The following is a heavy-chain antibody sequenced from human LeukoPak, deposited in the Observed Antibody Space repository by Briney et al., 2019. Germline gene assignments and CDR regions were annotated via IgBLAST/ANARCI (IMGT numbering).Heavy chain of an antibody. CDR1: GYSFTSYW. J-gene: IGHJ5*02. CDR2: IYPGDSDT. D-gene: IGHD5-18*01. V-gene: IGHV5-51*01. CDR3: AGRDGVLRGDTSWFDP. Sequence: GESLKISCKGSGYSFTSYWIGWVRQMPGKGLEWMGIIYPGDSDTRYSPSFQGQVTISADKSISTAYLQWSSLKASDTAMYYCAGRDGVLRGDTSWFDPWGQGTLVTVSS.